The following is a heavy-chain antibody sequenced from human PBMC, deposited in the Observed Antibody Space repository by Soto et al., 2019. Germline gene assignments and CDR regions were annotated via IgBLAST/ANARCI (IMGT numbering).Heavy chain of an antibody. Sequence: SQTLSLTCDISGDSVSSNSAAWNWIRQSPSRGLEWLGRTYYRFKWHNDYALSVQGRITINPDTSKNQFSLHLNSVTPEDTGVYYCARDDGSSLNFDSWGQGTLVTVSS. J-gene: IGHJ4*02. D-gene: IGHD6-13*01. CDR3: ARDDGSSLNFDS. V-gene: IGHV6-1*01. CDR2: TYYRFKWHN. CDR1: GDSVSSNSAA.